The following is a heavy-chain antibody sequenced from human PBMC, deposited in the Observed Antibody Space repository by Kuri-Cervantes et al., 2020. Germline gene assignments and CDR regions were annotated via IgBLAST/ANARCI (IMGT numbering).Heavy chain of an antibody. CDR2: ISAYNGNT. J-gene: IGHJ4*02. D-gene: IGHD6-19*01. CDR3: ARSRSGWYYFDY. CDR1: GYTFTSYG. V-gene: IGHV1-18*01. Sequence: ASVKVSCKASGYTFTSYGISWVRQAPGQGLEWMGWISAYNGNTNYAQKLQGRVTMTTDTSTSTAYMELRSLRSGDTAVYYCARSRSGWYYFDYWGQGTLVTVSS.